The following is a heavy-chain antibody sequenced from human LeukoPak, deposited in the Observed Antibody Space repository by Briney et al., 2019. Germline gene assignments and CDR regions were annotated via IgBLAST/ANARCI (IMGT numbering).Heavy chain of an antibody. Sequence: ASVKVSCKASGYTFTSYYLHWVRQAPGQGLESMSILNTSGASTSYEQKFQGRVTMTSDTSTSRVYMELRSLRSEDTAVYYCARGIVTAAGTGGWYFDYWGQGTLVTVSS. D-gene: IGHD6-13*01. CDR2: LNTSGAST. V-gene: IGHV1-46*01. CDR1: GYTFTSYY. J-gene: IGHJ4*02. CDR3: ARGIVTAAGTGGWYFDY.